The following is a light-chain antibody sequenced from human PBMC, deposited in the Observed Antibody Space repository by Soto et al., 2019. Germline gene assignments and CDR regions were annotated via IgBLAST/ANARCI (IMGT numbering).Light chain of an antibody. Sequence: DIQMTQSPSSLSASVGDRVTITCRASQGVSGYLHWYQVKPGKAPKLLIYNAASLQSGVPSRFSGSGYGTAFSLTISSLQPEDFGTYYCQQTYSTPPYTFGQGTKLEI. CDR1: QGVSGY. V-gene: IGKV1-39*01. CDR2: NAA. CDR3: QQTYSTPPYT. J-gene: IGKJ2*01.